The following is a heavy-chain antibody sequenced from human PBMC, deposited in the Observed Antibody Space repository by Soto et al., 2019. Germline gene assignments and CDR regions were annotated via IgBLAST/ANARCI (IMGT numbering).Heavy chain of an antibody. CDR2: ISTSGTT. CDR3: ARDVSAYYSNGLNY. CDR1: GFTFSSYA. Sequence: GGSLRLSCAASGFTFSSYAMSWVRQAPGKGLEWVSVISTSGTTYYADSVKGRFTISRDNSKNTLYLQMNSLRAEDTAVYYCARDVSAYYSNGLNYWGQGTLVTVSS. V-gene: IGHV3-23*01. D-gene: IGHD3-3*01. J-gene: IGHJ4*02.